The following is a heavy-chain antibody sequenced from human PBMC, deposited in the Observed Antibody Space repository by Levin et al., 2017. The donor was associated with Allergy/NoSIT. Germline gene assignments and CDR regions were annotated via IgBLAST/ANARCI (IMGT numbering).Heavy chain of an antibody. V-gene: IGHV4-61*03. CDR3: ARGRKEGNTGYDFVY. J-gene: IGHJ4*02. D-gene: IGHD3-16*01. CDR1: GGSVSSGPYY. Sequence: SETLSLTCTVSGGSVSSGPYYWSWIRQPPGEGLEWIGYISYSAGSNYHPSVKSRVTISLDTSKNHFSLKLTSVTAADSAVYYCARGRKEGNTGYDFVYWGQGTLVTVSS. CDR2: ISYSAGS.